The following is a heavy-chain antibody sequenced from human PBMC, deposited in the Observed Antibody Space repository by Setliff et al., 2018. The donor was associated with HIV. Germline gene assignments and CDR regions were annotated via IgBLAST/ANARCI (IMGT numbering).Heavy chain of an antibody. Sequence: GSLRLSCAASGFTFSSYRMHWVRQTPGKGLVWVSVIYSDGSSYYADSVRGRFTISRDNYKNTLYLQMNSLRPEDTAVYYCAKDSRNITSCCGENWGQGTLVTVSS. CDR2: IYSDGSS. V-gene: IGHV3-53*01. CDR1: GFTFSSYR. CDR3: AKDSRNITSCCGEN. J-gene: IGHJ4*02. D-gene: IGHD2-2*01.